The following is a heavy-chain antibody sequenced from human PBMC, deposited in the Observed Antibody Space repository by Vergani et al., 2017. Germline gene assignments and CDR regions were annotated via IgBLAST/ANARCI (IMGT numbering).Heavy chain of an antibody. CDR2: VYYSGST. V-gene: IGHV4-59*01. CDR1: GGSISSYY. D-gene: IGHD6-6*01. J-gene: IGHJ6*03. CDR3: ARDREVAARLHYYYYMDV. Sequence: QVQLQESGPGLVKPSETLSLTCSVSGGSISSYYWSWIRQPPGKRLEWIGYVYYSGSTNYNPSLKSRVTMSVDTSRNQFSLKLSSVTAADTAVYYCARDREVAARLHYYYYMDVWGKGP.